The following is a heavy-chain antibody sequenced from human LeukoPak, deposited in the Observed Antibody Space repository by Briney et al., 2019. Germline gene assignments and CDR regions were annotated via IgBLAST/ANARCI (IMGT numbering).Heavy chain of an antibody. CDR2: MKEDGSEK. J-gene: IGHJ4*02. CDR1: GFTFSDYW. V-gene: IGHV3-7*03. Sequence: GGSLRLSCAASGFTFSDYWMNWARQAPGKGLEWVANMKEDGSEKYCVDCVKGRFTISRDNAKNSLYLQMNSLRVEDTAVYYCARGPNYGSRSDYFDYWGQGTLVTVSS. CDR3: ARGPNYGSRSDYFDY. D-gene: IGHD3-10*01.